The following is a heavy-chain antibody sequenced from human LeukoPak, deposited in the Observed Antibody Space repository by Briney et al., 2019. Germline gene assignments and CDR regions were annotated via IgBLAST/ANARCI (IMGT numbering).Heavy chain of an antibody. CDR2: ISSTGSYI. Sequence: GGSLRLSCAASEFSFSGYYMNWIRQAPGKGLEWVSSISSTGSYIKYVDSVKGRFTISRDNAKNSLYLQMNSLRAEDTAVYYCARRGNSGNWEYFDYWGQGALVTVSS. J-gene: IGHJ4*02. CDR1: EFSFSGYY. V-gene: IGHV3-11*03. D-gene: IGHD5-12*01. CDR3: ARRGNSGNWEYFDY.